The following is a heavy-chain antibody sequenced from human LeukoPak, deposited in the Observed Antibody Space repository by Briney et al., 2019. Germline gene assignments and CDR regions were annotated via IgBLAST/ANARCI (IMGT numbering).Heavy chain of an antibody. CDR2: IYTSGST. CDR3: ARSRSRPLLPPLPKSQYYFDY. V-gene: IGHV4-4*07. CDR1: GGSISSYY. J-gene: IGHJ4*02. Sequence: PSETLSLTCTVSGGSISSYYWSWIRQPAGKGLEWIGRIYTSGSTNYNPSLKSRVTISVDTSKNQFSLKLSPVTAADTAVYYCARSRSRPLLPPLPKSQYYFDYWGQGTLVTVSS. D-gene: IGHD2-21*01.